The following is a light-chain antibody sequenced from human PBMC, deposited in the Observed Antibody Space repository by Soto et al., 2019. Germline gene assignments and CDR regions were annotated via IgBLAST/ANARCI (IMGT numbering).Light chain of an antibody. CDR3: SSYTXXXTLGV. J-gene: IGLJ2*01. CDR2: EVS. CDR1: RSDVGGYNY. V-gene: IGLV2-14*01. Sequence: QSALTQPASMSGSPGQSITISCTGTRSDVGGYNYVSWYQQHPGKAPKLMIYEVSNRPSGVSNRFSGSKSGNTASLTISGLQAEDEADYYCSSYTXXXTLGVFGGGTKVTVL.